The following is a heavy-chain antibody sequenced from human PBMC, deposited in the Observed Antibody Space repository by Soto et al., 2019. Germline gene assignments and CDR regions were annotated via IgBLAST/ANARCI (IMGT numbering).Heavy chain of an antibody. Sequence: QLQLQESGSGLVKPSQTLTLTCAVSGGSMSSGSHSWNWIRQPPGKGLEWIGYIYYSGTTYYNPSPKSRVTISVDRSKNQCSLKLTSVTAEDTAVYYCARAALAGDGDYWGQGTLVTVSS. V-gene: IGHV4-30-2*01. CDR3: ARAALAGDGDY. CDR2: IYYSGTT. D-gene: IGHD7-27*01. CDR1: GGSMSSGSHS. J-gene: IGHJ4*02.